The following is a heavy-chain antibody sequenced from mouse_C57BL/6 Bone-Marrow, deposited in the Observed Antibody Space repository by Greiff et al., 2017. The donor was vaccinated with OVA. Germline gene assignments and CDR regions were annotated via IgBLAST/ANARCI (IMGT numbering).Heavy chain of an antibody. CDR2: ISSGGSYT. V-gene: IGHV5-6*02. CDR3: ARRPIYYGYDGWFAY. CDR1: GFTFSSYG. D-gene: IGHD2-2*01. Sequence: EVKLMESGGDLVKPGGSLKLSCAASGFTFSSYGMSWVRQTPDQSLEWVATISSGGSYTYYPDRVKGRFTISRDNDKNTLYMQMSRRKSEDTAMYYCARRPIYYGYDGWFAYWGQGTLVTVSA. J-gene: IGHJ3*01.